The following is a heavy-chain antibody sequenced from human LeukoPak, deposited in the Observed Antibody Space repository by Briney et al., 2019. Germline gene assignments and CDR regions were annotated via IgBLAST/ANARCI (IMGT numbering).Heavy chain of an antibody. Sequence: PGGSLRLSCAASGFTFSSYVMHWVRQAPGKGLEWVAFIRYDGSNEYYADSVNGRFTISRDNSKNTLYLQMNSLRAEDTAVYYCAKSPYSGQWELLLYFDYWGQGTLVTVSS. CDR2: IRYDGSNE. CDR3: AKSPYSGQWELLLYFDY. D-gene: IGHD1-26*01. V-gene: IGHV3-30*02. J-gene: IGHJ4*02. CDR1: GFTFSSYV.